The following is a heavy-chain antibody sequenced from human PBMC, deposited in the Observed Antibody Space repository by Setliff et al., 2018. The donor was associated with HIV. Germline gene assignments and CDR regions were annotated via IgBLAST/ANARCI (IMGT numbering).Heavy chain of an antibody. CDR1: GRSISIASYY. CDR3: ARGGPYYYDSSGYSLGY. J-gene: IGHJ4*02. CDR2: NYTSRST. Sequence: TSETLSLTCTVSGRSISIASYYWSWIRQPAGKGLEGIEHNYTSRSTDYNPYLKTRVTISVDTSKNQFSLTLSSVTAADTAVYYCARGGPYYYDSSGYSLGYWGQGTLVTVSS. V-gene: IGHV4-61*09. D-gene: IGHD3-22*01.